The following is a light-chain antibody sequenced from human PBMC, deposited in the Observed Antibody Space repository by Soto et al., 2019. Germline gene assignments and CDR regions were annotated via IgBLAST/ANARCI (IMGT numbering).Light chain of an antibody. CDR2: VAS. J-gene: IGKJ4*01. Sequence: DIVLTQSPGTLSLSPGDRAALSCGASQSLSNNFLAWYQQKPGQAPRLLISVASSRATGIPDRFSGSGSGTDFTLTITRVEPEDFAVYYCQQYATSPLTFGGGTKVEIK. CDR3: QQYATSPLT. CDR1: QSLSNNF. V-gene: IGKV3-20*01.